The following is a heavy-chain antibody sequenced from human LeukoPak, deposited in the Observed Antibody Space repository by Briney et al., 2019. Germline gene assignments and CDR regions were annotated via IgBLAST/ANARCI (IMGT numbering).Heavy chain of an antibody. CDR2: MNPNSGNT. V-gene: IGHV1-8*01. CDR3: ARGGGSYYYDSSGYYLGY. D-gene: IGHD3-22*01. Sequence: ASVKVSRKASGYTFTSYDINWVRQATGQGLEWMGWMNPNSGNTGYAQKFQGRVTMTRNTSISTAYMELSSLRSEDTAVYYCARGGGSYYYDSSGYYLGYWGQGTLVTVSS. J-gene: IGHJ4*02. CDR1: GYTFTSYD.